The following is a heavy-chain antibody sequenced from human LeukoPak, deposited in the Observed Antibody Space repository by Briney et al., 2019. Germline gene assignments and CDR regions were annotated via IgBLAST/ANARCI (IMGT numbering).Heavy chain of an antibody. CDR3: ASLEYSSGWYAHFDY. Sequence: WVRQPPGKGLEWIGNIYYSGSTDYNPSLKSRVTISVDTSKNQFSLRLSSVTAADTAVYYCASLEYSSGWYAHFDYWGQGTLVTVSS. J-gene: IGHJ4*02. V-gene: IGHV4-39*01. D-gene: IGHD6-19*01. CDR2: IYYSGST.